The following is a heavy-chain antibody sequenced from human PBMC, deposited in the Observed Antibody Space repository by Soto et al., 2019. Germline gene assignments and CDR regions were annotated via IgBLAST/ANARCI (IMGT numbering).Heavy chain of an antibody. D-gene: IGHD3-9*01. CDR1: GGSFSGYY. CDR3: ARAQRRYDILTGPRGGYYYYYMDV. J-gene: IGHJ6*03. Sequence: PSETLSLTCAVYGGSFSGYYWSWIRKPPGKGLEWIGEINHSGSTNYNPSLKSRVTISVDTSKNQFSLKLSSVTAADTAVYYCARAQRRYDILTGPRGGYYYYYMDVWGKGTTVTVSS. CDR2: INHSGST. V-gene: IGHV4-34*01.